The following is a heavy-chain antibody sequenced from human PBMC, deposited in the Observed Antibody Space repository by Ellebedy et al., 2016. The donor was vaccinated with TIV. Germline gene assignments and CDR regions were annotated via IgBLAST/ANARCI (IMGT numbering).Heavy chain of an antibody. J-gene: IGHJ5*02. Sequence: GGFLRLSCAASGFIFSDFCMTWIRQAPGKGLELVSYITSGGGTTYYADSVKGRFTISRDNTQNSLHLQMNSLRAEDTAVYYCVRDTRFIDHQYNWFDPWGQGTQVTVSS. V-gene: IGHV3-11*01. CDR3: VRDTRFIDHQYNWFDP. CDR2: ITSGGGTT. D-gene: IGHD1-26*01. CDR1: GFIFSDFC.